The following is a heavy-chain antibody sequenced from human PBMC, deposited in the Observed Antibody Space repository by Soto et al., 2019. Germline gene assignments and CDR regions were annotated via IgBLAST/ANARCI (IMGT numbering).Heavy chain of an antibody. CDR3: TKEHAYGYYGWFDP. J-gene: IGHJ5*02. D-gene: IGHD3-3*01. Sequence: HPXGSLILACVASGFAFNSYAMTWVRQAPGKGLEWVSTITNSGGSTYYAGSVKGRFTISRDNSKNTLYIQMTTLTAEDTAIYYSTKEHAYGYYGWFDPWGQGTLVTVSS. CDR1: GFAFNSYA. V-gene: IGHV3-23*01. CDR2: ITNSGGST.